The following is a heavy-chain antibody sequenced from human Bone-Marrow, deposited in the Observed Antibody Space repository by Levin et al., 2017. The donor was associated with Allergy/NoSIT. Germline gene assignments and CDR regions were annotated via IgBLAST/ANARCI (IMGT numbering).Heavy chain of an antibody. Sequence: LSLTCAASGFTFDDYPMHWVRQAPGKGLEWVSGISWDSGSIGYADSVKGRFTISRDNAKNFLYLQMNSLRPEDTALYYCAKDKYTSSWYYYTMDAWGQGTTVTVSS. D-gene: IGHD6-13*01. CDR3: AKDKYTSSWYYYTMDA. J-gene: IGHJ6*02. CDR2: ISWDSGSI. V-gene: IGHV3-9*01. CDR1: GFTFDDYP.